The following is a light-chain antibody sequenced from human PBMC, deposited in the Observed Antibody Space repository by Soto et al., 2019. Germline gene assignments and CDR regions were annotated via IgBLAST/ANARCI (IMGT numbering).Light chain of an antibody. Sequence: DIQMTQSPSSLSASVGDRVTITCRASQSISTYLNWYQQKPGKAPKLLIYAASSLQSGDPSRFSGSGSGTDFTLTISSLQPEDFATYYCQQSYITPWTYGQGTKVDIQ. CDR3: QQSYITPWT. CDR1: QSISTY. V-gene: IGKV1-39*01. J-gene: IGKJ1*01. CDR2: AAS.